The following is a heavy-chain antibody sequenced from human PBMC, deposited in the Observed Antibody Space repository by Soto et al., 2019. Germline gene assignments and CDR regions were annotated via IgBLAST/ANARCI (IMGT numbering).Heavy chain of an antibody. CDR3: ARESGYYDSSGYLFDY. D-gene: IGHD3-22*01. CDR2: IIPILGIA. J-gene: IGHJ4*02. Sequence: QVQLVQSGAEVKKPGSSVKVSCKASGGTFSSYTISWVRQAPGQGLEWMGRIIPILGIANYAQKFQGRVTITADKSTSTAYMELSSLRSEDTAVYYCARESGYYDSSGYLFDYWGQGTLVTVSS. CDR1: GGTFSSYT. V-gene: IGHV1-69*08.